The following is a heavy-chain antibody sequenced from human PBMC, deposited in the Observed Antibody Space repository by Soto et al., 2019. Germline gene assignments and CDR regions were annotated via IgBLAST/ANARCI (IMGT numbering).Heavy chain of an antibody. V-gene: IGHV3-64D*06. D-gene: IGHD3-10*01. CDR3: ARDSVRVDDYYGMDV. J-gene: IGHJ6*02. CDR1: GFTFSNYA. Sequence: PGGSLRLSCSASGFTFSNYAMHWVRQAPGKGLEYISGISSNGGSTYYADSVKGRFIISRDNSKNTQFLQMSSLRAEDTAVYYCARDSVRVDDYYGMDVWGQGTTVTVSS. CDR2: ISSNGGST.